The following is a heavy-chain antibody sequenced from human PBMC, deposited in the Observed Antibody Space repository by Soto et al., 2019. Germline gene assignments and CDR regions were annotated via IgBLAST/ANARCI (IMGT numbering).Heavy chain of an antibody. J-gene: IGHJ6*02. CDR1: GFTFSNYD. CDR3: ARLLGDRYKGNLDV. CDR2: LGTGGDT. D-gene: IGHD2-21*01. V-gene: IGHV3-13*01. Sequence: PGVSLRFSCVASGFTFSNYDIYWVRQPIGKVLEWVSALGTGGDTYYAGSVQGRFTISREDSKNSSYLQMNSLRAGYTALSYCARLLGDRYKGNLDVWAQGVTVTGS.